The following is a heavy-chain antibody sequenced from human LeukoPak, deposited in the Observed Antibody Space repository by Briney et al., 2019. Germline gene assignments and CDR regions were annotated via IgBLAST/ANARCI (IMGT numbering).Heavy chain of an antibody. D-gene: IGHD1-26*01. V-gene: IGHV3-20*04. Sequence: GGSLKLSCAASGFTFDDYGMSWVRQAPGKGLEWVSGINWNGGSTGYADSVKGRFTISRDNAKNSLYLQMNSLGAEDTALYYCARDKEVGATTAFDIWGQGTMVTVSS. CDR2: INWNGGST. CDR3: ARDKEVGATTAFDI. CDR1: GFTFDDYG. J-gene: IGHJ3*02.